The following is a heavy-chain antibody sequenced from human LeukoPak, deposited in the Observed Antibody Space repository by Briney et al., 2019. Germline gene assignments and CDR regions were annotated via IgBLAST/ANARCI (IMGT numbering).Heavy chain of an antibody. D-gene: IGHD6-19*01. J-gene: IGHJ6*03. CDR3: AKGLGSSGWYYHYYMDV. V-gene: IGHV3-23*01. CDR1: GFTFSSYA. CDR2: ISGSGGST. Sequence: GGSLRLSCAASGFTFSSYAMSWVRQAPGKGLEWVSAISGSGGSTYYADSVKGRFTISRDNSKNTLYLQMNSLRAEDTAVYYCAKGLGSSGWYYHYYMDVWGKGTTVTVSS.